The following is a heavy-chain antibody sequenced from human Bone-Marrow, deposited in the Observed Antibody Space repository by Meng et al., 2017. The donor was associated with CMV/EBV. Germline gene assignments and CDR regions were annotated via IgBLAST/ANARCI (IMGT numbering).Heavy chain of an antibody. CDR2: IYPGDSDT. Sequence: GGSLRLSCKGSGYSFTSYWIGWVRQMPGKGLEWMGIIYPGDSDTRYSPSFQGQVTISADKSISTAYLQWSSLKASDIAMYYCARAVAPNWFDPWGQGTLVTVPS. CDR1: GYSFTSYW. J-gene: IGHJ5*02. D-gene: IGHD6-19*01. CDR3: ARAVAPNWFDP. V-gene: IGHV5-51*01.